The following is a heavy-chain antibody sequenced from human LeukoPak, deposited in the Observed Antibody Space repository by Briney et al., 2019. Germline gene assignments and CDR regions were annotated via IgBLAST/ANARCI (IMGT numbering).Heavy chain of an antibody. Sequence: SETLSLTCAVYGASFSDSYWSWIRQSPEKRLEWIGEINNSGSTSYNPSLNSRVIMSVDRSKNQFSLRLTSVTAADTAVYYCARGRYGPRLGNWGQGTLVTVSS. D-gene: IGHD3-16*01. CDR1: GASFSDSY. CDR3: ARGRYGPRLGN. J-gene: IGHJ4*02. CDR2: INNSGST. V-gene: IGHV4-34*01.